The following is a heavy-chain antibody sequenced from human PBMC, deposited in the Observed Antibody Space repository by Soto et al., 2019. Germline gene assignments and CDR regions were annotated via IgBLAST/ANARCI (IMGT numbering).Heavy chain of an antibody. CDR1: GGSISSSSYY. CDR3: AKYGDYYYYGMDV. D-gene: IGHD3-10*01. J-gene: IGHJ6*02. V-gene: IGHV4-39*01. CDR2: IDYSGST. Sequence: QLQLQESGPGLVKPSETLSLTCTVSGGSISSSSYYWGWIRQPPGKGLEWIGSIDYSGSTYYNPSLKSRVPISEDTSKNQFSLKRSSVTAADTAVYYCAKYGDYYYYGMDVWGQGTTVTVSS.